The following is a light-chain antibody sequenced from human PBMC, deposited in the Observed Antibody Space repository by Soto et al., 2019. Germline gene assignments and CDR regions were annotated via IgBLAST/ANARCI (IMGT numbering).Light chain of an antibody. CDR1: QGISSY. J-gene: IGKJ1*01. Sequence: AIRMTPSPSSFSASTLYIVNITFRSSQGISSYLALYQQKPGKAPKLLIYAASTLQSGVPSRFSGSGSGTEFTLTISSLQPDDFATYYCQQYNSYSQWKFGQGTKVDIK. CDR2: AAS. V-gene: IGKV1-8*01. CDR3: QQYNSYSQWK.